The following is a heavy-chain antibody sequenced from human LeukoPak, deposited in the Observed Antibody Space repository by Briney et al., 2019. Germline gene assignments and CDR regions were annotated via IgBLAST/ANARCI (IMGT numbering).Heavy chain of an antibody. Sequence: PGRSLRLSCAASGFTFDDYAMHWVRQAPGKGLEWVSGISWNSGSIGYADSVKGRFTISRDNAKKSLSLQMNSLRADDTAVYYCARGYSSSWYLDWGQGTLVTVSS. CDR2: ISWNSGSI. CDR1: GFTFDDYA. D-gene: IGHD6-13*01. V-gene: IGHV3-9*01. J-gene: IGHJ4*02. CDR3: ARGYSSSWYLD.